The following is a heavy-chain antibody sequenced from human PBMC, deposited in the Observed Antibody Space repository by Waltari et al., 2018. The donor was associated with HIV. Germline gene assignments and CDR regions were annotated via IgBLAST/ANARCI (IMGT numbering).Heavy chain of an antibody. CDR2: IYTSGST. J-gene: IGHJ4*02. CDR3: ARGLYGDYYY. CDR1: GGSISSGSYY. Sequence: QVQLQESGPGLVKPSQTLSLTCTVSGGSISSGSYYWSWIRQPAGKGLEWIGRIYTSGSTNYNPPLKSRVTISVDTCKNQFSLKLSSVTAADTAVYYCARGLYGDYYYWGQGTLVTVSS. D-gene: IGHD4-17*01. V-gene: IGHV4-61*02.